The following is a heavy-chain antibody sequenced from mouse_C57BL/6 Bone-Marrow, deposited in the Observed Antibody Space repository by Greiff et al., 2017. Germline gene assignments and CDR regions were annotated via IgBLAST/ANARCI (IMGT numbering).Heavy chain of an antibody. Sequence: VQLQESGAELARPGASVKMSCKASGYTFTSYTTHWVKQRPGQGLEWIGYINPSSGYTKYNQKFKDKATLTADKSSSTAYMQLSSLTSEDSAVYYCARLGSSPFDYWGQGTTLTVSS. J-gene: IGHJ2*01. CDR2: INPSSGYT. CDR1: GYTFTSYT. D-gene: IGHD1-3*01. V-gene: IGHV1-4*01. CDR3: ARLGSSPFDY.